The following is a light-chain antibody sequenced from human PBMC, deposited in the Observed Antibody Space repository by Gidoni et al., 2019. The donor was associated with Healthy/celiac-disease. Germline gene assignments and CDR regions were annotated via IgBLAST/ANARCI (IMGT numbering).Light chain of an antibody. J-gene: IGKJ4*01. CDR2: DAS. CDR3: QQYDNLPLT. Sequence: DIQMTQSPTSLSASVGDRVTITCQESQDISNDLNCYQQKPGKAPKLLIYDASNLETGVPSRFSGSGFGTDFTFTISSLQPEDIATYYCQQYDNLPLTFGGGTKVEIK. V-gene: IGKV1-33*01. CDR1: QDISND.